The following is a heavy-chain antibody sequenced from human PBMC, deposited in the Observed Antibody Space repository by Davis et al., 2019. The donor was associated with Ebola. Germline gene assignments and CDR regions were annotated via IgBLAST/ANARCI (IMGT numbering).Heavy chain of an antibody. CDR3: ARDRGYSVLWFDP. J-gene: IGHJ5*02. CDR1: GGSISSSSYY. CDR2: IYYSGST. Sequence: SETLSLTCTVSGGSISSSSYYWSWLRQPPGKGLEWIGYIYYSGSTNYNPSLKSRVTISVDTSKNQFSLKLSSVTAADTAVYYCARDRGYSVLWFDPWGQGTLVTVSS. D-gene: IGHD2-15*01. V-gene: IGHV4-61*01.